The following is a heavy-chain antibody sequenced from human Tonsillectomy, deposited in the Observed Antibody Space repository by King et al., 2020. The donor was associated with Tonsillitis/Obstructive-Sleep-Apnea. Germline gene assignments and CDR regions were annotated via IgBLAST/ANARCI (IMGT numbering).Heavy chain of an antibody. V-gene: IGHV1-2*04. CDR2: INPNSGGT. Sequence: QLVQSGAEVKKPGASVKVSCKASGYTFTGYYMHWVRQAPGQGLEWMGWINPNSGGTNYAQKFQGWVTMTRDTSISTAYMEMSRLRSDDTAVYYCARSYDFWSGYYKSVGFDYWGQGTLVTVSS. J-gene: IGHJ4*02. D-gene: IGHD3-3*01. CDR1: GYTFTGYY. CDR3: ARSYDFWSGYYKSVGFDY.